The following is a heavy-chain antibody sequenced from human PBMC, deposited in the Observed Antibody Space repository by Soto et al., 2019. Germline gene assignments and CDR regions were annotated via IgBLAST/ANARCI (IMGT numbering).Heavy chain of an antibody. CDR3: AKVLSRWQQLAPDLDY. J-gene: IGHJ4*02. CDR2: ISGSGGST. Sequence: GSLRLSCAASGFTFSSYAMSWVRQAPGKGLEWVSAISGSGGSTYYADSVKGRFTISRDNSKNTLYLQMNSLRAEDTAVYYCAKVLSRWQQLAPDLDYWGQGTLVTVSS. D-gene: IGHD6-13*01. V-gene: IGHV3-23*01. CDR1: GFTFSSYA.